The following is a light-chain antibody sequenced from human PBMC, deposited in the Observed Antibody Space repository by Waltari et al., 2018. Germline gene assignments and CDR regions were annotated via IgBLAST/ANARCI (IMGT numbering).Light chain of an antibody. V-gene: IGKV3-20*01. CDR2: GAS. J-gene: IGKJ4*01. CDR3: QQYDISPLT. Sequence: EIVLTPSPGTLSFSPGEGATLSCRTSQPIRTTYLAWYQQKPGQAPTPLIYGASSRATGVPDRFTGSGSGTDFSLTISRLEPEDFATYYCQQYDISPLTFGGGTKVEIK. CDR1: QPIRTTY.